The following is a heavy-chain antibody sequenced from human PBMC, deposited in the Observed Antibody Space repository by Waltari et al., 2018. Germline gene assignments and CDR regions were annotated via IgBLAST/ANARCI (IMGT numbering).Heavy chain of an antibody. CDR1: GYTLTELS. J-gene: IGHJ3*02. CDR3: ATPASSSLGVAFDI. CDR2: VDLEEGET. D-gene: IGHD6-6*01. Sequence: QVQLVQSGAEVKKPGASVKVSCKVSGYTLTELSMHWVRQAPGKGLEGVEGVDLEEGETIYAQKCQGRVTMTEDTSTDTGYMELSSLRSEDTAVYYCATPASSSLGVAFDIWGQGTMVTVSS. V-gene: IGHV1-24*01.